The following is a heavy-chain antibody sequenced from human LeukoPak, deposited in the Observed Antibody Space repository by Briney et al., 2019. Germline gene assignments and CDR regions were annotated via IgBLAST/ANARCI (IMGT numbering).Heavy chain of an antibody. J-gene: IGHJ3*02. CDR2: IKQDGSEK. Sequence: GGSLRLSCAASGFTFSSYWMSWVGQAPGKGLEWVANIKQDGSEKYYVDSVKGGFTISRDNAKKSLYLQMNRLRGEDTAVYYCARDVVGSGSYYSDAFDIWGQGTMVTVSS. D-gene: IGHD3-10*01. CDR3: ARDVVGSGSYYSDAFDI. V-gene: IGHV3-7*01. CDR1: GFTFSSYW.